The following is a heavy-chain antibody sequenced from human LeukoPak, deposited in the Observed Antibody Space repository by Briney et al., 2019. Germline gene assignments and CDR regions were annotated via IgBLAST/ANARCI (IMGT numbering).Heavy chain of an antibody. CDR3: ARSKERASSWYYYYYMDV. D-gene: IGHD6-13*01. J-gene: IGHJ6*03. Sequence: SETLSLTCTVSGGSISSYYWSWIRQPAGKGLEWIGRIYTSGSTNYNPSLKSRVTMSVDTSKNQFSLKLSSVTAADTAVYYCARSKERASSWYYYYYMDVWGKGTTATVSS. CDR1: GGSISSYY. V-gene: IGHV4-4*07. CDR2: IYTSGST.